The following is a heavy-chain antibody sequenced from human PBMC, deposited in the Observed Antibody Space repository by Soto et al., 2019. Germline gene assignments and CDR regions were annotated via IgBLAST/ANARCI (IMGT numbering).Heavy chain of an antibody. D-gene: IGHD3-22*01. CDR3: ARAPGSSGYCYN. J-gene: IGHJ4*02. Sequence: QVQLVQSGAEVKKPGASVKVSCKASGYTFTSYYMHWVRQAPGQGLEWMGIINPSGGSTSYAQKSQGRVTMTRDTSTSTGYMELSSLRSEDTAVYYWARAPGSSGYCYNWGQGTLVTVSS. CDR1: GYTFTSYY. V-gene: IGHV1-46*01. CDR2: INPSGGST.